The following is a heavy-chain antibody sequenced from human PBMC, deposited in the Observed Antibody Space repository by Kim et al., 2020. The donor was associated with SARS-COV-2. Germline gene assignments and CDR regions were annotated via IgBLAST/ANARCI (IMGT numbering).Heavy chain of an antibody. CDR3: AKGGAVAGARWFDP. Sequence: ADSVKGQFTSSRDNSNNRLYLQMNSLRAEDTAVYYCAKGGAVAGARWFDPWGQGTLVTVSS. D-gene: IGHD6-19*01. J-gene: IGHJ5*02. V-gene: IGHV3-30*02.